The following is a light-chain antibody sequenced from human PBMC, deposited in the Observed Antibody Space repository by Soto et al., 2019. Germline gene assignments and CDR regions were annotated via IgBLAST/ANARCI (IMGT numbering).Light chain of an antibody. V-gene: IGLV2-8*01. J-gene: IGLJ3*02. CDR2: EVT. CDR1: SSDVGGYDY. Sequence: QTVVTQPPSASGSPGQSVTISCTGTSSDVGGYDYVSWYQQHPGKAPKLMIYEVTIRPSGVSDRFSGSKSGNTASLTISGLQADDEADYYCCSFAGSYSYVFGAGTKLTVL. CDR3: CSFAGSYSYV.